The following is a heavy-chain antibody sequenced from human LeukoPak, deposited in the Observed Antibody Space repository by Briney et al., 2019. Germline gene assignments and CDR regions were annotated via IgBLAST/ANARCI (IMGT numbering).Heavy chain of an antibody. CDR3: ARELFGSGSCPDY. J-gene: IGHJ4*02. V-gene: IGHV3-7*03. D-gene: IGHD3-10*01. Sequence: GGSLRLSCTASGFTFSSHWMNWVRQAPGRGLECVASIRMDGNEKYYVDSVKGRFTISRDNAKKSLYLQMNSLRAEDTAVYYCARELFGSGSCPDYWGQGTLVTVSS. CDR1: GFTFSSHW. CDR2: IRMDGNEK.